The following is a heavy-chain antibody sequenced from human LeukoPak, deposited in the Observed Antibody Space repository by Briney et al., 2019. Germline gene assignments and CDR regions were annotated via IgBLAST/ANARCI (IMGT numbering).Heavy chain of an antibody. CDR3: AKVIYYYDSSGYSPFDC. CDR2: ISGSGGST. J-gene: IGHJ4*02. CDR1: GFTFDDYA. V-gene: IGHV3-23*01. Sequence: GGSLRLSCAASGFTFDDYAMSWVRQAPGKGLEWVSAISGSGGSTYYADSVKGRFTISRDNSKNTLYLQMNSLRAEDTAVYYCAKVIYYYDSSGYSPFDCWGQGTLVTVSS. D-gene: IGHD3-22*01.